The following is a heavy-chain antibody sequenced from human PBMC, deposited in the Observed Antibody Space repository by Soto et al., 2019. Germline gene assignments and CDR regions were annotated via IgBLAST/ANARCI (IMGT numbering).Heavy chain of an antibody. J-gene: IGHJ6*03. Sequence: GGSLRLSCAASGFTVSSNYMSWVRQAPGKGLEWVSVIYSGGSTYYADSVKGRFTISRDNSKNTLYLKMNSLRAEDTAVYYCASSGYDLIYYYYYMDVWGKGTTVTVSS. D-gene: IGHD5-12*01. CDR2: IYSGGST. CDR1: GFTVSSNY. CDR3: ASSGYDLIYYYYYMDV. V-gene: IGHV3-66*01.